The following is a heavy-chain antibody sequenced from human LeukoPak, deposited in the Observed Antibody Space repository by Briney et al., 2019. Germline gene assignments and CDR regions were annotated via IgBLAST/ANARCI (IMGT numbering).Heavy chain of an antibody. D-gene: IGHD2-2*01. CDR3: ARLGTIVVVPV. J-gene: IGHJ4*02. CDR2: IYYSGGT. V-gene: IGHV4-39*07. CDR1: GGSISSSSYY. Sequence: SETLSLTCTVSGGSISSSSYYWGWIRQPPGKGLEWIGSIYYSGGTYYNPSLKSRVTISVDTSKNQFSLKLSSVTAADTAVYSCARLGTIVVVPVWGQGTLVTVSS.